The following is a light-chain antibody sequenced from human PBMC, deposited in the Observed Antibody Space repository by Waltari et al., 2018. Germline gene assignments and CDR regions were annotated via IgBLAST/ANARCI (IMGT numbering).Light chain of an antibody. CDR2: DVT. CDR1: SSDVGTYDN. J-gene: IGLJ1*01. CDR3: SSYTTSSTVYV. Sequence: QSALTQPASVSGSPGQSSTISCPGTSSDVGTYDNVSWYQQHPGKAPKLMIYDVTKRPSGIANRFSGSKSGNTASLTISGLQAEDEADYYCSSYTTSSTVYVFGTGTKVTVL. V-gene: IGLV2-14*03.